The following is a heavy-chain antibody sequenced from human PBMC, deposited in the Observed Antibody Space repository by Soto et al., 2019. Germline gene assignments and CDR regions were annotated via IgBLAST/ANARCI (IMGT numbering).Heavy chain of an antibody. D-gene: IGHD3-22*01. V-gene: IGHV1-2*04. CDR1: GYTFTGYY. CDR3: ARDYYYDSSGYFPAFDD. Sequence: ASVKVSCKASGYTFTGYYMHWVRQAPGQGLEWMGWINPNSGGTNYAQKFQGWVTMTRDTSISTAYMELSRLRSDDTAVYYCARDYYYDSSGYFPAFDDWGQGTLVTVSS. J-gene: IGHJ4*02. CDR2: INPNSGGT.